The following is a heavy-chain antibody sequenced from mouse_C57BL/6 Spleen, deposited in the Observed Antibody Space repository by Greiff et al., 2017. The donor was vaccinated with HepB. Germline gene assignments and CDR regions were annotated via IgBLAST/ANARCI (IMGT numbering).Heavy chain of an antibody. CDR1: GYTFTSYW. V-gene: IGHV1-53*01. CDR3: ARGLGGAYYYARDY. Sequence: VQLQQPGTELVKPGASVKLSCKASGYTFTSYWMHWVKQRPGQGLEWIGNINPSNGGTKYNEKFKSKVTLTVDKSSSTAYLQLSSLTSEDSAVYYCARGLGGAYYYARDYWGQGTSVTVSS. J-gene: IGHJ4*01. CDR2: INPSNGGT. D-gene: IGHD4-1*01.